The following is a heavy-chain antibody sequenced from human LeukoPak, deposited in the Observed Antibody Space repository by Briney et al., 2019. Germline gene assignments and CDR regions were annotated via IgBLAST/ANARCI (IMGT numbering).Heavy chain of an antibody. CDR2: TDGEGSRE. D-gene: IGHD5/OR15-5a*01. CDR1: GFTFSDSW. Sequence: GGSLRLSCVASGFTFSDSWMSWVRHVSGKGLEWVAQTDGEGSREKYVDSVKGRFTISRDNDKKSLYLEMINLTVEDTAAYYCAKEATRVSRKAGDWFDPRGQGTRVTVSS. CDR3: AKEATRVSRKAGDWFDP. J-gene: IGHJ5*02. V-gene: IGHV3-7*01.